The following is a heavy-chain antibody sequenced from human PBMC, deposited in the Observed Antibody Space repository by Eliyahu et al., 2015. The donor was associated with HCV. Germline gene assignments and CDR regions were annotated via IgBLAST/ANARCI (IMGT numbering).Heavy chain of an antibody. D-gene: IGHD5-18*01. V-gene: IGHV3-23*01. Sequence: EVQLLDSGGGLVQPGGSLRLSCAASGFNFSSYAMSWVRQAPGKGLEWVSAISGSGGGTYYADSVKGRFTISRDNSKSTLYLQMNSLRAEDTAVYYCASARTPAWMQPFDYWGQGTLVTVSS. CDR2: ISGSGGGT. CDR3: ASARTPAWMQPFDY. J-gene: IGHJ4*02. CDR1: GFNFSSYA.